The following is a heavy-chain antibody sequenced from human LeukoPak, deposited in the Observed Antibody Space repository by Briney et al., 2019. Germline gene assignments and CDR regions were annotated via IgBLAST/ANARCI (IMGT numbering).Heavy chain of an antibody. CDR1: GGSISSSNW. CDR3: ARGHYDYVWGSYRWNYFDY. J-gene: IGHJ4*02. V-gene: IGHV4-4*02. CDR2: IYHSGST. Sequence: SETLSLTCAVSGGSISSSNWWSWVRQPPGKGLEWIGEIYHSGSTNYNPSLKSRVTISVDTSKNQFSLKLSSVTAADTAVYYCARGHYDYVWGSYRWNYFDYWGQGTLVTVSS. D-gene: IGHD3-16*02.